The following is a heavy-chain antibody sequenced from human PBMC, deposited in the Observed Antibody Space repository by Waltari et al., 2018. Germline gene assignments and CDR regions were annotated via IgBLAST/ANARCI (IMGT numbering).Heavy chain of an antibody. CDR1: GGSFRGYY. Sequence: QVQLQQWGAGLLKPSETLSLTCAVYGGSFRGYYWSWIRQPPGKGLEWIGEINHSGSTNYNPSLKSRVTISVDTSKNQFSLKLSSVTAADTAVYYCARLLRYCSGGSCYTRDAFDIWGQGTMVTVSS. CDR2: INHSGST. J-gene: IGHJ3*02. V-gene: IGHV4-34*01. D-gene: IGHD2-15*01. CDR3: ARLLRYCSGGSCYTRDAFDI.